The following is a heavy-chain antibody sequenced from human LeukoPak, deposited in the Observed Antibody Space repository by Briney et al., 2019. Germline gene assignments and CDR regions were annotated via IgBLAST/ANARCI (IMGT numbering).Heavy chain of an antibody. D-gene: IGHD3-10*01. Sequence: GGSLRLSCAASGFTFSSSDMHWVRQITGKGLECVSAIGTTGDTYYSGSVKGRFTISRENARNSLYLQMNSLRAGDTAVYYCARAIAMVRGVNYFDYWGQGALVTVSS. CDR3: ARAIAMVRGVNYFDY. CDR1: GFTFSSSD. CDR2: IGTTGDT. J-gene: IGHJ4*02. V-gene: IGHV3-13*01.